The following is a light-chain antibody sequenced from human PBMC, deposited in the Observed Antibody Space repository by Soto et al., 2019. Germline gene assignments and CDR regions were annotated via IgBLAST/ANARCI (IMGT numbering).Light chain of an antibody. V-gene: IGKV3-15*01. CDR3: QKYNNWPIT. J-gene: IGKJ5*01. CDR2: DES. Sequence: ETVMTQSPATLSLSRGERATLSCRASQSVSGWLAWYQQKTGEAPKLLIYDESTRATGIPDRFSGSGSGTELNLTISSLQSEDFAVYYCQKYNNWPITFGQGTRLEIK. CDR1: QSVSGW.